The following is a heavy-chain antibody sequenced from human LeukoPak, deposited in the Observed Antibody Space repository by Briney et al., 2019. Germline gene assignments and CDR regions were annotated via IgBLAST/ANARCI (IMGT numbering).Heavy chain of an antibody. V-gene: IGHV4-59*08. J-gene: IGHJ4*02. CDR2: ISYNGIT. CDR1: GGSIIEYY. D-gene: IGHD2-8*02. CDR3: ARHMSGDYDY. Sequence: PSETLPLISTVSGGSIIEYYWSWIRQPPGKGLEWIAYISYNGITNYNPSLKSRVTISVDTSKNQVSLKLSSVTAADTAVYYCARHMSGDYDYWGQGTLVTVSS.